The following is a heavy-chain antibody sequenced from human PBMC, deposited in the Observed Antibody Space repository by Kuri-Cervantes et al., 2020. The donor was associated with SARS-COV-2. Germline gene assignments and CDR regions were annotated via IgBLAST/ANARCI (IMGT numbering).Heavy chain of an antibody. CDR2: ISYDGSNK. CDR1: GFTFSSYA. Sequence: GESLKISCAASGFTFSSYAMHWVRQAPGKGLEWVAVISYDGSNKYYPDSVKGRFTISRDNSKNTLYLQMNSLRAEDTAVYYCARDRSTHYFDYWGQGTLVTVSS. V-gene: IGHV3-30-3*01. CDR3: ARDRSTHYFDY. J-gene: IGHJ4*02.